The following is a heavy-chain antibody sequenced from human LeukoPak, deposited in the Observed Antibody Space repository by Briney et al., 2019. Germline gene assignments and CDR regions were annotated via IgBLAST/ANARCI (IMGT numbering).Heavy chain of an antibody. V-gene: IGHV3-30*03. CDR2: ISYEGSIT. D-gene: IGHD2-15*01. Sequence: GGSLRLSCAASGFTFSSYGMHWVRQAPGKGLEWVAVISYEGSITYYADSVKGRFAISRDSSQNTLYLQMSSLRAEDTAVYYCARGGDLGVVVVATTDVAYYFDYWGQGTLVTVSS. J-gene: IGHJ4*02. CDR1: GFTFSSYG. CDR3: ARGGDLGVVVVATTDVAYYFDY.